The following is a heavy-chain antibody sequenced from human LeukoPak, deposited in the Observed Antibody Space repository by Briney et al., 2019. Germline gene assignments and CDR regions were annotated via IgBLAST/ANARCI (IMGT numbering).Heavy chain of an antibody. CDR2: ISGSGGST. CDR3: AKRRGLELLYYYYMDV. V-gene: IGHV3-23*01. Sequence: GGALRLSCAASGFTFSNYAMSGVRQPPWRGRAGVSAISGSGGSTYYADSVKGRFTISRDNSKNTLYLQMNSLRAEDTAVYYCAKRRGLELLYYYYMDVWGKGTTVTVSS. CDR1: GFTFSNYA. D-gene: IGHD1-7*01. J-gene: IGHJ6*03.